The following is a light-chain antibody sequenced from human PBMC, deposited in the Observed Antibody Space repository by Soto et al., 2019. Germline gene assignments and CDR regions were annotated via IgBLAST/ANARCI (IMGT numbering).Light chain of an antibody. J-gene: IGLJ1*01. CDR1: GSDVGAYKY. Sequence: QSVLTQPPSASGSPGQSLTISCAGTGSDVGAYKYVSWYQQHPGKAPKLIIYEVDKRPSGVPDRFSGSKSGNTASLTVSGLQAEDEADYYCSSYGGSNIPLYVFGTGNKVTVL. V-gene: IGLV2-8*01. CDR3: SSYGGSNIPLYV. CDR2: EVD.